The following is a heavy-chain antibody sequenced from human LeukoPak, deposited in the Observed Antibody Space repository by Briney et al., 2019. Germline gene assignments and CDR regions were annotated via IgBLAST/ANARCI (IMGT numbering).Heavy chain of an antibody. CDR3: ARDDGGEMATTYYYMDV. Sequence: PGGSLRLSCAASGFTFSSYWMSWVRQAPGKGLEWVANIKQDGSEKYYVDSVKGRFTISRDNAKNSLYLQMNSLRAEDTAVYYCARDDGGEMATTYYYMDVWGKGTTVTISS. J-gene: IGHJ6*03. V-gene: IGHV3-7*01. D-gene: IGHD5-24*01. CDR2: IKQDGSEK. CDR1: GFTFSSYW.